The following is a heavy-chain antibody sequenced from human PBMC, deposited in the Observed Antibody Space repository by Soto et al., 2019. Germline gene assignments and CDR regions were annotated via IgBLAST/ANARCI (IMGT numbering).Heavy chain of an antibody. J-gene: IGHJ4*02. V-gene: IGHV3-9*01. CDR3: ARDVWSRASGPPDS. D-gene: IGHD3-10*01. CDR2: ISWNSDAI. Sequence: GGSLRLSCAASGFTFDDYAMHWVRQAPGKGLEWVTGISWNSDAIGYADSVKGRFTISRDNAKNSLYLQMNSLRAEDTAFYYCARDVWSRASGPPDSWGQGTLVTVSS. CDR1: GFTFDDYA.